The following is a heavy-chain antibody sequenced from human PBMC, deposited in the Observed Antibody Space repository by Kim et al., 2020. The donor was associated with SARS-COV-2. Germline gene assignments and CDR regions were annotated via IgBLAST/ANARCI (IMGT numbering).Heavy chain of an antibody. CDR1: GFTFSSYA. CDR3: ARDRESVTMVRVVHKRLNNWSVFDT. J-gene: IGHJ5*02. V-gene: IGHV3-30*04. Sequence: GGSLRLSCAASGFTFSSYAMHWVRQAPGKGLEWVAVISYDGSNKYYADSVKCRFTISRDNSKNTRYLQMNSLRAEDTAVYYCARDRESVTMVRVVHKRLNNWSVFDTWGQGTLVTVSS. D-gene: IGHD3-10*01. CDR2: ISYDGSNK.